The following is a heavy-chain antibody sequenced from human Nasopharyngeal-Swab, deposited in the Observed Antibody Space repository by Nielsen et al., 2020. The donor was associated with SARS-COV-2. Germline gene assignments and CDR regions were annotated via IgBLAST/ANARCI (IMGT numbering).Heavy chain of an antibody. CDR3: AKDPSSTSNNYFDY. CDR1: GFTFSSYT. V-gene: IGHV3-30*04. J-gene: IGHJ4*02. D-gene: IGHD2-2*01. Sequence: GESLKISCAASGFTFSSYTIHWVRQAPGKGLEWVAVISYDASDKYYADSVKGRFTISRDNAKNSLYLQMNSLRAEDTALYYCAKDPSSTSNNYFDYWGQGTLVTVSS. CDR2: ISYDASDK.